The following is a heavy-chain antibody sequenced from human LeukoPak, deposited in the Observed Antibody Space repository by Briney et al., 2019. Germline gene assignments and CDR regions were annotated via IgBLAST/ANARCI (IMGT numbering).Heavy chain of an antibody. D-gene: IGHD2-2*01. Sequence: GGSLRLSCAASGFTFSSYSMNWVRQAPGKGLEWVSSISSSSSYIYYADSVKGRFTISRDNAKNSLYLQMNSLRAEDTAVYYCARAGREVPAATYWGPGTLVTVSS. CDR3: ARAGREVPAATY. CDR2: ISSSSSYI. J-gene: IGHJ4*02. CDR1: GFTFSSYS. V-gene: IGHV3-21*01.